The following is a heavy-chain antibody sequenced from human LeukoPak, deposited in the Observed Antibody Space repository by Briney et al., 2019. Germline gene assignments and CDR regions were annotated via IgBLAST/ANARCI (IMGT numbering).Heavy chain of an antibody. CDR1: GFTFSSYG. D-gene: IGHD6-13*01. CDR2: ISGSGGST. Sequence: LAGGSLRLSCAASGFTFSSYGMSWVRQAPRKGLEWVSTISGSGGSTYYADSVKGRFTISRDNAKNSLYLQMNSLRAEDTAVYYCARKVYSSSRGPFDYWGQGTLVTVSS. J-gene: IGHJ4*02. V-gene: IGHV3-23*01. CDR3: ARKVYSSSRGPFDY.